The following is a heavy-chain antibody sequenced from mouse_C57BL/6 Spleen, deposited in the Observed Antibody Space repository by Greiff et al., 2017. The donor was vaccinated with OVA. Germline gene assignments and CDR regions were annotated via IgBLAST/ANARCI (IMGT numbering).Heavy chain of an antibody. Sequence: VKVVESGAELARPGASVKLSCKASGYTFTSYGISWVKQRTGQGLEWIGEIYPRSGNTYYNEKFKGKATLTADKSSSTAYMELRSLTSEDSAVYFCARSVTTVVDYYAMDYWGQGTSVTVSS. CDR3: ARSVTTVVDYYAMDY. V-gene: IGHV1-81*01. D-gene: IGHD1-1*01. CDR1: GYTFTSYG. J-gene: IGHJ4*01. CDR2: IYPRSGNT.